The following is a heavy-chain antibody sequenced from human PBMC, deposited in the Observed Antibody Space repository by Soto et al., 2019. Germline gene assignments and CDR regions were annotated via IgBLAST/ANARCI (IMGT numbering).Heavy chain of an antibody. CDR3: ARDEGGYDILTGYYKAHHFDY. J-gene: IGHJ4*02. Sequence: ASVKVSCKASGYTFTHFYMTWVRQAPGQGLEGMGAISPHNFNTNYAQKFRGRVTLTTEKSTNTAYMDLRSLTSDDTAVYYCARDEGGYDILTGYYKAHHFDYWGQGLPVTVSS. V-gene: IGHV1-18*01. D-gene: IGHD3-9*01. CDR1: GYTFTHFY. CDR2: ISPHNFNT.